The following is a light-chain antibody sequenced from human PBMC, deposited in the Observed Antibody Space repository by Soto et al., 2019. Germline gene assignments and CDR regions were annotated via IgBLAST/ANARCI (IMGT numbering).Light chain of an antibody. Sequence: QSVLTQPASVSGSPGRSITIFCTGTSSDIGGYDFVSWYQQHPGKAPKLMIYDVNNRPSGISDRFSGSKSGNTASLTISDLQADDEADYYCSSYTSSSIYVFGAGTKVTVL. CDR1: SSDIGGYDF. V-gene: IGLV2-14*03. CDR3: SSYTSSSIYV. CDR2: DVN. J-gene: IGLJ1*01.